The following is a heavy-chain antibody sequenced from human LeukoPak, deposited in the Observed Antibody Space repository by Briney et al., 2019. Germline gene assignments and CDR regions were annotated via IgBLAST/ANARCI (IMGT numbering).Heavy chain of an antibody. D-gene: IGHD2-21*01. Sequence: GGSLRLSCAASGFTFSNYAMSWVRQAPGKGLEWVSSLSDNGGSPYYADSVRGRFTISRDNSKNTLYLHMNSLRVEDTAVYYCAKDPETYSSRWFDSWGQGTLVTVSS. CDR1: GFTFSNYA. J-gene: IGHJ5*01. V-gene: IGHV3-23*01. CDR2: LSDNGGSP. CDR3: AKDPETYSSRWFDS.